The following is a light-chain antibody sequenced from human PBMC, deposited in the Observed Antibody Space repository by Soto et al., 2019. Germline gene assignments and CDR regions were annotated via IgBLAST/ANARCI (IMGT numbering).Light chain of an antibody. CDR3: QQYTAYPT. V-gene: IGKV1-5*01. CDR2: DAS. CDR1: QTISNW. J-gene: IGKJ1*01. Sequence: DIQMTQSPSTLSASVGDRVTITCRASQTISNWLAWYQQKPGKAPKLLIFDASSLDNGVPSRFTGSGSGTEFTLSISSLQPDDFATYYCQQYTAYPTFGQGTKVEIK.